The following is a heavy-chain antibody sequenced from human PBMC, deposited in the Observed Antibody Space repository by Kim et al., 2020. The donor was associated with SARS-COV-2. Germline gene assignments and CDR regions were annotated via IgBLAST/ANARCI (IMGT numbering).Heavy chain of an antibody. CDR1: GGSISSYY. CDR3: AREWDGYFDY. CDR2: IYYSGST. D-gene: IGHD1-26*01. Sequence: SETLSLTCTVSGGSISSYYWSWIRQPPGKGLEWIGYIYYSGSTNYNPSLKSRVTISVDTSKNQFSLKLSSVTAADTAVYYCAREWDGYFDYWGQGTLVTVSS. V-gene: IGHV4-59*01. J-gene: IGHJ4*02.